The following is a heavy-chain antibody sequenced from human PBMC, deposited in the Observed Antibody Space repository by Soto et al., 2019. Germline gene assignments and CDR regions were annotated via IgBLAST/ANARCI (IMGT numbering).Heavy chain of an antibody. CDR3: ARGGYPLVNWFDP. V-gene: IGHV1-2*07. Sequence: ASVKVSCKASGYTLTGYYMHWVRQAPGQGLEWLGWINPNTGVTKYAHDFQGRVTMTRDTSISTTYMELSRLRSDDTAVYYCARGGYPLVNWFDPWGQGTLVTVSS. CDR1: GYTLTGYY. J-gene: IGHJ5*02. CDR2: INPNTGVT. D-gene: IGHD6-13*01.